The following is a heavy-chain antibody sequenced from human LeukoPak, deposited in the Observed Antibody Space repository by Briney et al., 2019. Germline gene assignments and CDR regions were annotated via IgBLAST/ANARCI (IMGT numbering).Heavy chain of an antibody. D-gene: IGHD1-1*01. J-gene: IGHJ3*02. CDR3: ARLQDPTKDAFDI. Sequence: PSETLSLTCTVSSGSISSSSYYWGWIRQPPGKGLEWIGSIYYSGSTYYNPSLKSRVTISVDTSKNQFSLKLSSVTAADTAVYYCARLQDPTKDAFDIWGQGTMVTVSS. V-gene: IGHV4-39*01. CDR2: IYYSGST. CDR1: SGSISSSSYY.